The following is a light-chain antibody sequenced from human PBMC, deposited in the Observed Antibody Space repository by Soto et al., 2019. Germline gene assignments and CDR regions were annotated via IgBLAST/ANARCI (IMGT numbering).Light chain of an antibody. CDR1: QSVDNY. CDR2: ESS. CDR3: QQRSTWPQT. V-gene: IGKV3-11*01. Sequence: EIVLTQSPATLSLSPGERATLSCRASQSVDNYLDWYQQKPGQAPRLLIYESSNRATGIPARLSGSGSGTDFSLTISSLEPEDFAVYYCQQRSTWPQTFGQGTKVDI. J-gene: IGKJ1*01.